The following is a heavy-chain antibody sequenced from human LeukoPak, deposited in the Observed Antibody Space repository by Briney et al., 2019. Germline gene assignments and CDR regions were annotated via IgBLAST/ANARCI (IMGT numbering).Heavy chain of an antibody. CDR2: IKQDGSEK. J-gene: IGHJ4*02. V-gene: IGHV3-7*01. D-gene: IGHD2-15*01. CDR3: AREGGGYCSGGSCYPVDY. CDR1: GFPFSSYW. Sequence: GGSLRLSCAASGFPFSSYWMSWVRQAPGKGLEWVANIKQDGSEKYYVDSVKGRFTISRDNTKNSLYLQMNSLRAEDTAVYYCAREGGGYCSGGSCYPVDYWGQGTLVTVSS.